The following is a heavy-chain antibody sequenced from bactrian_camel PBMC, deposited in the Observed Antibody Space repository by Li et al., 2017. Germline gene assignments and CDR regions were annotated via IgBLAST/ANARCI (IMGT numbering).Heavy chain of an antibody. Sequence: HVQLVESGGGLVQPGGSLRLSCATFGFTIRDTRMAWVRQAPGKGLEWVSLINSDGVTTDYGDSVKGRFTISRDNAKNTLYLQLNNLKTEDTATYYCACSTQFAYCGQGTQVTAS. CDR3: ACSTQFAY. CDR1: GFTIRDTR. D-gene: IGHD6*01. J-gene: IGHJ6*01. V-gene: IGHV3S1*01. CDR2: INSDGVTT.